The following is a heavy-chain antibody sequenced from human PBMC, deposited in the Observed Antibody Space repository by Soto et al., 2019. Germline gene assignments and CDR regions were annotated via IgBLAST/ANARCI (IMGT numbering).Heavy chain of an antibody. CDR3: ARSHYSFDY. D-gene: IGHD3-10*01. CDR1: GGTFSSYT. Sequence: SVKVSCKASGGTFSSYTISWVRQAPGQGLEWMGRIIPILGITNYAQKFQGRVTITRDTSASTAYMELSSLRSEDTAVYYCARSHYSFDYWGQGTLVTVSS. J-gene: IGHJ4*02. V-gene: IGHV1-69*02. CDR2: IIPILGIT.